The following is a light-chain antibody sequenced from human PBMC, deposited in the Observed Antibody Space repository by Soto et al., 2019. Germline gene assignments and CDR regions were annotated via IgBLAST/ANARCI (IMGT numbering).Light chain of an antibody. Sequence: EIVLPQSPETLSLSPGERATISCRASQSVSTYLAWYQQKPGQAPRLLIYDASNRATGIPVRFSGSGSGTDFTLTISNLEPEDFALYYCQQRSNWPPEVTFGQGTRLEI. CDR3: QQRSNWPPEVT. J-gene: IGKJ5*01. CDR2: DAS. CDR1: QSVSTY. V-gene: IGKV3-11*01.